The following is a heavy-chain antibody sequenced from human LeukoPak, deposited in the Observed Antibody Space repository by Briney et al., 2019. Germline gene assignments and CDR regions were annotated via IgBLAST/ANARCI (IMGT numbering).Heavy chain of an antibody. CDR3: ATAAQNWNSAPYFDF. Sequence: PSETLSLTCTVSGGSVSSGGYYWSWIRQHPGEGLEWTGYIYYSGTTYYNPSLKSRLTISLDTSKNQFSLKLTSVTAADTAVYYCATAAQNWNSAPYFDFWGQETLVTVSS. D-gene: IGHD1/OR15-1a*01. CDR2: IYYSGTT. CDR1: GGSVSSGGYY. J-gene: IGHJ4*02. V-gene: IGHV4-31*03.